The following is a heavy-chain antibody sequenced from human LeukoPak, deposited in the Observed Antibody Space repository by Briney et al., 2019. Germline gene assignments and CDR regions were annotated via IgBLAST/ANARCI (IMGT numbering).Heavy chain of an antibody. V-gene: IGHV3-74*01. Sequence: GGSLRLSCAASGFTFSSYWMHWVRQAPGKGLLWVSRINSDGSSTSYADSVKGRFTISRDNAKNTLYLQMNSLRAEDTAVYYCARGPGFSSTFDYWGQGTLVTVSS. CDR2: INSDGSST. D-gene: IGHD6-13*01. J-gene: IGHJ4*02. CDR1: GFTFSSYW. CDR3: ARGPGFSSTFDY.